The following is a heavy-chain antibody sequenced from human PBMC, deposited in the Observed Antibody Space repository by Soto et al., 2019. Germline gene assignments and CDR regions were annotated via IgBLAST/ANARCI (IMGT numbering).Heavy chain of an antibody. J-gene: IGHJ6*02. Sequence: GGSLRLSCAASGFTFSSYSMNWVRQAPGKGLEWVSSISSSSYIYYADSVKGRFTISRDNAKNSLYLQMNSLRAEDTAVYYCARWSARQTYGMDVWGQGTTVTVSS. CDR1: GFTFSSYS. V-gene: IGHV3-21*06. CDR2: ISSSSYI. CDR3: ARWSARQTYGMDV.